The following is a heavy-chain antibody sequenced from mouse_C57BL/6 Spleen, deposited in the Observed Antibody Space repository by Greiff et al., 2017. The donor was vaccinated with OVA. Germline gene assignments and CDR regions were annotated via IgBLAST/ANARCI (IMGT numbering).Heavy chain of an antibody. V-gene: IGHV1-76*01. CDR2: IYPGSGNT. Sequence: QVQLKQSGAELVRPGASVKLSCKASGYTFTDYYINWVKQRPGQGLEWIARIYPGSGNTYYNEKFKGKATLTAEKSSSTAYMQLSSLTSEDSAVYFCARWGNYFDYWGQGTTLTVSS. CDR1: GYTFTDYY. CDR3: ARWGNYFDY. J-gene: IGHJ2*01.